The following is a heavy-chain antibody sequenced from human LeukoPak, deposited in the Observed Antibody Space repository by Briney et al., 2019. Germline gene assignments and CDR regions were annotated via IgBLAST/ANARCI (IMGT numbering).Heavy chain of an antibody. D-gene: IGHD1-14*01. CDR2: INYDGTTT. CDR3: AKDRGYSPELDY. CDR1: GFNFNSYW. V-gene: IGHV3-74*01. J-gene: IGHJ4*02. Sequence: GGSLRLSCAASGFNFNSYWMHWVRQAPGKGLVWISRINYDGTTTSYADSVKGRFTISRDNSKNTLYLQMNSLRAEDTAVYYCAKDRGYSPELDYWGQGTLVTVSS.